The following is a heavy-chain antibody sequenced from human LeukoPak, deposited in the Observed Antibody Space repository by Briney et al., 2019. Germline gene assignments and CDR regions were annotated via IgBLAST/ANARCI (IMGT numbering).Heavy chain of an antibody. CDR2: IRSKAYGGTT. V-gene: IGHV3-49*04. J-gene: IGHJ4*02. CDR3: TRVELDVVAAAVLDY. CDR1: GFTFGDYA. D-gene: IGHD6-13*01. Sequence: PGGSLRLSCTASGFTFGDYAMSWVRQAPGKGLEWVGFIRSKAYGGTTEYAASVKGRFTISRDDSKSIAYLQMNSLKTEDTAVYYCTRVELDVVAAAVLDYWGQGTLVTVSS.